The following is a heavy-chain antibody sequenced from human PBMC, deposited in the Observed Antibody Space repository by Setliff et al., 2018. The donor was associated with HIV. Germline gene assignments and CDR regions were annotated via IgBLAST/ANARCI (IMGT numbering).Heavy chain of an antibody. CDR2: IHYSGNT. CDR3: ARGGLGVVTSFDS. J-gene: IGHJ4*02. CDR1: GGSISSFSYY. D-gene: IGHD3-3*01. Sequence: SETLSLTCTVSGGSISSFSYYWGWIRQPPGKGLEWIGYIHYSGNTYNNPSLNSRISISVDMSKNKFSLKLSSLTAADTAVYYCARGGLGVVTSFDSWGPGTLVTVSS. V-gene: IGHV4-31*03.